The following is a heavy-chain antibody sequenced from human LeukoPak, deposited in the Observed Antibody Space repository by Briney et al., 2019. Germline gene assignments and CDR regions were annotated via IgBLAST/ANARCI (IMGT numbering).Heavy chain of an antibody. V-gene: IGHV4-31*03. D-gene: IGHD3-10*01. Sequence: SETLSLTCTVSGGSISSGGYYWSWIRQHPGKGLEWIGYIYYSGSTYYSPSLKSRVTISVDTSKNQFSLKLSSVTAADTAVYYCAAVSGGSGSYYNPQLFDYWGQGTLVTVSS. CDR2: IYYSGST. CDR3: AAVSGGSGSYYNPQLFDY. J-gene: IGHJ4*02. CDR1: GGSISSGGYY.